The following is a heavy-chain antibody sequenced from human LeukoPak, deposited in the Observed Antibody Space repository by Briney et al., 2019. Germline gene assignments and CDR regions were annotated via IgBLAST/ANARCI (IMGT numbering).Heavy chain of an antibody. CDR1: GYTLTELS. V-gene: IGHV1-24*01. CDR2: FDPEDGET. Sequence: PGASVNVSCKVSGYTLTELSMHWVRQAPGKGLEWMGGFDPEDGETIYAQKFQGRVTMTEDTSTDTAYMELSSLRSEDTAVYYCATEIMTTVTTGQFDYWGQGTLVTVSS. CDR3: ATEIMTTVTTGQFDY. J-gene: IGHJ4*02. D-gene: IGHD4-17*01.